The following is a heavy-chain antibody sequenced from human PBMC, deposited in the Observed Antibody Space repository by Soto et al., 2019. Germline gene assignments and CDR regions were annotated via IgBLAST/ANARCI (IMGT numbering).Heavy chain of an antibody. D-gene: IGHD3-10*01. J-gene: IGHJ4*02. CDR2: IIPIFGTA. CDR3: ASYLSVRGVTILHRFDD. Sequence: GASVKVSCKASGGTFSSYAISWVRQAPGQGLEWMGGIIPIFGTANYAQKFQGRVTITADKSTSTAYMELSSLRSEDTAVYYCASYLSVRGVTILHRFDDWGQGTLVTVAS. V-gene: IGHV1-69*06. CDR1: GGTFSSYA.